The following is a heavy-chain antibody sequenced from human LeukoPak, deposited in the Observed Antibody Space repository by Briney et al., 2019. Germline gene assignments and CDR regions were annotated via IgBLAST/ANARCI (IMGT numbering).Heavy chain of an antibody. CDR2: MIPVVSIA. D-gene: IGHD2-2*01. J-gene: IGHJ3*02. Sequence: SVKVSCKASGGTSSSYSISWVRQAPGQGLEWMGRMIPVVSIANYAQKFQGRVTISADKSTNTAYMELTSLRSDDTAVYYCASPGGHVVVVPSDMYAFDIWGQGTMVTVSS. CDR3: ASPGGHVVVVPSDMYAFDI. V-gene: IGHV1-69*02. CDR1: GGTSSSYS.